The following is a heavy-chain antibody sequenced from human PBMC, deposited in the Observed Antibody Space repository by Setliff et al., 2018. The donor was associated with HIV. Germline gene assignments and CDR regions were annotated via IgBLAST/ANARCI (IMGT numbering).Heavy chain of an antibody. J-gene: IGHJ4*02. Sequence: HPGGSLRLSCAASGFIFSSYSMNWVRQAPGKGLEWVSYISSSSTAIYYADSLKGRFTISRDNVKNSLYLEMNSLRAEDTAVYYCARVGLQKLALDYWGQGTLVTVSS. CDR1: GFIFSSYS. CDR2: ISSSSTAI. CDR3: ARVGLQKLALDY. D-gene: IGHD6-13*01. V-gene: IGHV3-48*01.